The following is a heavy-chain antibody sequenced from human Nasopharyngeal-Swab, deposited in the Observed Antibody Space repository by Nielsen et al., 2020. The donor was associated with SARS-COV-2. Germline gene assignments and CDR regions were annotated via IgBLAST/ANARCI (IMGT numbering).Heavy chain of an antibody. Sequence: WIRQPPGKGLEWIGYIYYSGSTYYNPSLKSRITMSVDTSKNQFSLKLSSVTAADTAVYYCVSNRYYYDSSGYYYWYFDLWGRGTLVTVSS. CDR2: IYYSGST. D-gene: IGHD3-22*01. V-gene: IGHV4-30-4*01. CDR3: VSNRYYYDSSGYYYWYFDL. J-gene: IGHJ2*01.